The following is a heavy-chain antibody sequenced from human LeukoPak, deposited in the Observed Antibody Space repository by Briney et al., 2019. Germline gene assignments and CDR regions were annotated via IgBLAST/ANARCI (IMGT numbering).Heavy chain of an antibody. CDR3: ARGLGDILTGYYYYGMDV. D-gene: IGHD3-9*01. Sequence: SETLSLTCTVSGGSISSYYCSWIRQPPGKGLEWIGYIYYSGSTNYNPSLKSRVTISVDTSKNQFSLKLSSVTAADTAVYYCARGLGDILTGYYYYGMDVWGQGTTVTVSS. CDR2: IYYSGST. CDR1: GGSISSYY. V-gene: IGHV4-59*01. J-gene: IGHJ6*02.